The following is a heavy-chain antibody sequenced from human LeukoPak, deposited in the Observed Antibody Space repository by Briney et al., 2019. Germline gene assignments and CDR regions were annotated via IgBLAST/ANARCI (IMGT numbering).Heavy chain of an antibody. CDR2: ISYDGSSK. Sequence: PGGSLRLSCAASGFTFSSCPMHWVRQAPGKGLEWVAIISYDGSSKFYADSVKGRFTISRDNSKNTLYLQMNSLRAEDTAVYYCARRGYSSFLYYFDYWGQGTLVTVSS. CDR1: GFTFSSCP. D-gene: IGHD6-13*01. CDR3: ARRGYSSFLYYFDY. J-gene: IGHJ4*02. V-gene: IGHV3-33*08.